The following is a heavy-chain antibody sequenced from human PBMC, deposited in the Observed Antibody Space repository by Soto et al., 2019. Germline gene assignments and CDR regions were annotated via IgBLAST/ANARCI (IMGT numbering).Heavy chain of an antibody. Sequence: EVQLVESGGGLTQPGGSLRLSCVVSGFIVSSSHMIWVRQAPGKGLEGVSILYNHGKRNYVDSVKGRFTITRDNSKNTVDLQVNSLRVEDTAVYYCARLTGAERHWGQGAVVTVSS. CDR3: ARLTGAERH. CDR1: GFIVSSSH. CDR2: LYNHGKR. V-gene: IGHV3-53*01. J-gene: IGHJ4*02. D-gene: IGHD7-27*01.